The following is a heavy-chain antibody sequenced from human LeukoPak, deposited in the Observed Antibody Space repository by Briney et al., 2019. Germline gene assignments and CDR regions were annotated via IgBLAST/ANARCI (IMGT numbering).Heavy chain of an antibody. V-gene: IGHV4-61*02. D-gene: IGHD6-13*01. Sequence: SETLSLTCSVSGGSISSSNYYWSWIRQPAGKGLEWIGRISSSGSTNYNPSLKSRVTISVDTSKNQFSLKLSSVTAADTAVYFCARLSYSSSWLKGCFDPWGQGTLVTVSP. CDR2: ISSSGST. J-gene: IGHJ5*02. CDR1: GGSISSSNYY. CDR3: ARLSYSSSWLKGCFDP.